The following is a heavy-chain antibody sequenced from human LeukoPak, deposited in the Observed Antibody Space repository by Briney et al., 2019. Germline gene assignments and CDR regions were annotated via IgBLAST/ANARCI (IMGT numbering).Heavy chain of an antibody. CDR3: ARDNYDSSGYYEHALDL. Sequence: SETLSLTCTVSGYSISSGYYWGWIRPPPGKGLEWIGSIYHSGSTYYNPSLKSRVTISVDTSKNQFSLKLSSVTAADTAVYYCARDNYDSSGYYEHALDLWGQGTMVTVSS. J-gene: IGHJ3*01. CDR2: IYHSGST. V-gene: IGHV4-38-2*02. D-gene: IGHD3-22*01. CDR1: GYSISSGYY.